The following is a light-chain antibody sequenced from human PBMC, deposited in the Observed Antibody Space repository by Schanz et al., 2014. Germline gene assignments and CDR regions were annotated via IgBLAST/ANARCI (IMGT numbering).Light chain of an antibody. CDR1: SSDVGGYNY. CDR3: VLFMGSGLWV. Sequence: QSALTQPASVSGSPGQSITISCTGTSSDVGGYNYVSWYQQNPGEAPKLLILGDNHRPSGVSNRFSGSILGNKAALTITGAQADDESDYYCVLFMGSGLWVFGGGTKLTVL. V-gene: IGLV2-14*01. J-gene: IGLJ3*02. CDR2: GDN.